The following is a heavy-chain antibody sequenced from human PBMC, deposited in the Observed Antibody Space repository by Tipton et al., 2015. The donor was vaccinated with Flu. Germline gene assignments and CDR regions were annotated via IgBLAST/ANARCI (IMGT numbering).Heavy chain of an antibody. J-gene: IGHJ5*02. D-gene: IGHD3-10*01. CDR2: IYYSGST. V-gene: IGHV4-39*07. CDR1: GGSISSSSYY. CDR3: VRLGRDSGSYPRAFDP. Sequence: TLSLTCTVSGGSISSSSYYWGWIRQSPGKGLEWIGSIYYSGSTYYNPSLKSRVTISVDTSKNQLSLKLSSVTAADTALYYCVRLGRDSGSYPRAFDPWGQGALVTVSS.